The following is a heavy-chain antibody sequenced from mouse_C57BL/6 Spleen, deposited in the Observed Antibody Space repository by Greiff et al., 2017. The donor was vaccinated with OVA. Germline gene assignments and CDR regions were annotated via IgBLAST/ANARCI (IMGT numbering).Heavy chain of an antibody. Sequence: VHVKQSGAELVKPGASVKLSCTASGFNIKDYYMHWVKQRTEQGLEWIGRIDPEDGETKYAPKFQGKATITADTSSNTAYLQLSSLTSEDTAVYYCARRVNGYLYYFDYWGQGTTLTVSS. CDR1: GFNIKDYY. CDR3: ARRVNGYLYYFDY. V-gene: IGHV14-2*01. D-gene: IGHD2-3*01. CDR2: IDPEDGET. J-gene: IGHJ2*01.